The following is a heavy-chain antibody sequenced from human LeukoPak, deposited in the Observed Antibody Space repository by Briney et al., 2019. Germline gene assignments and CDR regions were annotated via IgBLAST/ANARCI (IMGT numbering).Heavy chain of an antibody. D-gene: IGHD6-13*01. CDR3: ARERYSSSYDY. V-gene: IGHV4-39*07. Sequence: SETLSLTCTVSGGSISSSSYYRGWIRQPPGKGLEWIGSIYYSGSTYYNPSLKSRVTISVDTSKNQFSLKLSSVTAADTAVYYCARERYSSSYDYWGQGTLVTVSS. CDR1: GGSISSSSYY. J-gene: IGHJ4*02. CDR2: IYYSGST.